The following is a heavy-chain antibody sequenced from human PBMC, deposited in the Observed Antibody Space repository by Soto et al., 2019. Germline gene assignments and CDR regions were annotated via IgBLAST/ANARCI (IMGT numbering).Heavy chain of an antibody. D-gene: IGHD2-8*01. CDR2: IWYDGSNK. Sequence: GSLRLSCAASGFTFSSYGMHWVRQAPGKGLEWVAVIWYDGSNKYYADSVKGRFTISRDNSKNTLYLQMNSLRAEDTAVYYCARETPNYCTNGVCYAGQQLVDYWGQGTLVTVSS. CDR1: GFTFSSYG. J-gene: IGHJ4*02. CDR3: ARETPNYCTNGVCYAGQQLVDY. V-gene: IGHV3-33*01.